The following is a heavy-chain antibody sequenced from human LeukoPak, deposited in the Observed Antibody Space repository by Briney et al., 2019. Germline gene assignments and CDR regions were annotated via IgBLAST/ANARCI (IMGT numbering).Heavy chain of an antibody. Sequence: ASEKVSCKASGYTFTSYAVNWVRQAPGQGLEWMGWINTNTGNPTYAQAFTGQFVFSLDTSVNTAYLQINSLKAEDTAMYYCARAQQWWLLDYWGQGTLITVSS. CDR2: INTNTGNP. CDR3: ARAQQWWLLDY. D-gene: IGHD5-12*01. V-gene: IGHV7-4-1*02. J-gene: IGHJ4*02. CDR1: GYTFTSYA.